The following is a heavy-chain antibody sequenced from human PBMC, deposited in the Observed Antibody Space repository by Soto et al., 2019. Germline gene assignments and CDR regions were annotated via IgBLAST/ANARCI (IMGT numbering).Heavy chain of an antibody. Sequence: SETLSLTCTVSGDSISSNYWSWIRQPPGKGLEWIGYISNSGYTNYNPSLKSRVTISVDTSKNQFSLKLSSVTAADTAVYYCAGKNDYYDCWGQGTRVTVSS. CDR2: ISNSGYT. J-gene: IGHJ4*02. CDR3: AGKNDYYDC. CDR1: GDSISSNY. V-gene: IGHV4-59*01.